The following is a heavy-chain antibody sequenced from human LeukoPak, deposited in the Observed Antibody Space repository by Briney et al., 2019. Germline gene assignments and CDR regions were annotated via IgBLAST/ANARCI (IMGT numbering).Heavy chain of an antibody. CDR3: ARAEIDIVLMVYAPALDY. D-gene: IGHD2-8*01. Sequence: ASVKVSCKASGYTFTSSYMHWVRQAPGQGLEWMGIINPSGGSTSYAQKFQGRVTMTRDMSTSTVYMELSSLRSEDTAVYYCARAEIDIVLMVYAPALDYWGQGTLVTVSS. CDR1: GYTFTSSY. CDR2: INPSGGST. V-gene: IGHV1-46*01. J-gene: IGHJ4*02.